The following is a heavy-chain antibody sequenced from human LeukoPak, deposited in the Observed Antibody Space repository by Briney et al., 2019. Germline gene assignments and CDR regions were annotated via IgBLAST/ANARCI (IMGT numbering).Heavy chain of an antibody. D-gene: IGHD3-9*01. CDR3: ARPRALSGYEAYFDY. Sequence: KPSETLSLTCTVSGGSISSSSYYWGWLRQPPGKGLEWIGSIYYSGSTYYNPSFESRVTISADRSKNQFSLKLTSVTAADTAVYYCARPRALSGYEAYFDYWGQGTLVRVSS. CDR2: IYYSGST. CDR1: GGSISSSSYY. J-gene: IGHJ4*02. V-gene: IGHV4-39*01.